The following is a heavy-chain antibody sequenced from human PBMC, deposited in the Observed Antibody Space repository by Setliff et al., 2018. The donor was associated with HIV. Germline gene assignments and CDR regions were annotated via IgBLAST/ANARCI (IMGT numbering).Heavy chain of an antibody. D-gene: IGHD5-12*01. J-gene: IGHJ4*02. CDR2: IIHSGGT. V-gene: IGHV4-34*12. CDR3: ARRSGYAEDY. CDR1: GGSISSGDYY. Sequence: PSETLSLTCTVSGGSISSGDYYWNWIRQPPGKGLEWIGEIIHSGGTNYNPSLKSRVTISVDTSKNQFSLKLSSVTAADTAVYYCARRSGYAEDYWGQGTLVTVSS.